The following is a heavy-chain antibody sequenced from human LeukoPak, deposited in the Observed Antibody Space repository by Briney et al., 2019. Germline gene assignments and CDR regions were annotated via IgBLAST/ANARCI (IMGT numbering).Heavy chain of an antibody. CDR1: GFTFSGFA. CDR2: ISGSGDNT. V-gene: IGHV3-23*01. Sequence: GGSLRLSCAASGFTFSGFAMSWVRQAPGRGLEWVSTISGSGDNTYDADSVKGRFTISRDNSKNTLYLQMDSLRAEDTAIYYCAKALRIIDMALEYWGQGTLVTVSS. CDR3: AKALRIIDMALEY. J-gene: IGHJ4*02. D-gene: IGHD5-24*01.